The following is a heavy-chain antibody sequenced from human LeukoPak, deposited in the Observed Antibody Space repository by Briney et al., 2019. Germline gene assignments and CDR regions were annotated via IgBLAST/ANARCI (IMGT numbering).Heavy chain of an antibody. Sequence: PSETLSLTCAVYGESFNGYYWSWIRQSPQKGLEWIGHINHVGITNYNPSLKSRVTISIDTSKNQFSLKLTSATAADTAVYYCARDHSSASYTYYYYYMDVWGKGTTVTVSS. CDR2: INHVGIT. CDR1: GESFNGYY. V-gene: IGHV4-34*01. J-gene: IGHJ6*03. CDR3: ARDHSSASYTYYYYYMDV. D-gene: IGHD1-26*01.